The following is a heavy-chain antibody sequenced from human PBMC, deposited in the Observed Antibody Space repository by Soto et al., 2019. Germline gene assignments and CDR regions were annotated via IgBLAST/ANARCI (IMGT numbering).Heavy chain of an antibody. V-gene: IGHV4-31*03. CDR2: IYYSGST. Sequence: SETLSLTCTFSGCSISSGGYYWSWIRQHPGKGLEWIGYIYYSGSTYYNPSLKSRVTISVDTSKNQFSLKLSSVTAADTAVYYCARDRRYCSSTSCYERYYYYYYYMDVWGKGTTVTVSS. CDR1: GCSISSGGYY. J-gene: IGHJ6*03. D-gene: IGHD2-2*01. CDR3: ARDRRYCSSTSCYERYYYYYYYMDV.